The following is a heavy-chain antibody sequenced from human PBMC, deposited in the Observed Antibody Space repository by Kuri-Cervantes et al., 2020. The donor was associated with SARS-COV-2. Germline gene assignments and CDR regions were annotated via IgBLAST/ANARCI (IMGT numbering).Heavy chain of an antibody. D-gene: IGHD2-15*01. Sequence: GESLKISCAASGFTFSSHWMNWVRQAPGKGLEWVSSISSSSSYIYYADSVKGRFTISRDNAKNSLYLQMNSLRAEDTAVYYCARELGGGSVWGQGTLVTVSS. V-gene: IGHV3-21*01. CDR2: ISSSSSYI. J-gene: IGHJ4*02. CDR3: ARELGGGSV. CDR1: GFTFSSHW.